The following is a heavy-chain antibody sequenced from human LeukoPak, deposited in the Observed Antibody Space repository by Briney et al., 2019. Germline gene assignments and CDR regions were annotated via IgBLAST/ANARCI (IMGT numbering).Heavy chain of an antibody. CDR1: GFTFSSSA. Sequence: GGSLRLSCAASGFTFSSSAMSWVRQAPGKGLEWVSYISSSGSTIYYADSVKGRFTISRDNAQNSLFLQMNSLRAEDTAVYYCARGTYYYDSSGYYGYWGQGTLVTVPS. CDR3: ARGTYYYDSSGYYGY. V-gene: IGHV3-48*01. D-gene: IGHD3-22*01. J-gene: IGHJ4*02. CDR2: ISSSGSTI.